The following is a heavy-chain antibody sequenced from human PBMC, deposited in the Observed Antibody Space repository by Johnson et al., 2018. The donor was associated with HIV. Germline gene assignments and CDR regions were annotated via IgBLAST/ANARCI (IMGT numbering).Heavy chain of an antibody. CDR2: IYVGGNT. J-gene: IGHJ3*01. Sequence: EVQVVESGGGLIQPGGSLRVSCAASGFSVSGNYMSWVRQAPGKGLEWVSSIYVGGNTYSADSVKGRFTISRDNSENTLYLQMNRLRAKDTAVYYCARAYYDSRGYYPHAFHVWGQGTVVTVSS. V-gene: IGHV3-53*01. CDR1: GFSVSGNY. D-gene: IGHD3-22*01. CDR3: ARAYYDSRGYYPHAFHV.